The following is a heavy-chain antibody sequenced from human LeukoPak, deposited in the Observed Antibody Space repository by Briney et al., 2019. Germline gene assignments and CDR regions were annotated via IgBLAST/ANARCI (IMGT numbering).Heavy chain of an antibody. D-gene: IGHD2-15*01. Sequence: GESLRISCEGSGYSFTSHWIGWVRQMPGKGLEWMGIIYPGDSDTRYSPSFQGQVTISADKSISTAYLQWSSLKASDSAMYYCARRVGYCSGSSCEYFDYWGQGTLVTVSS. V-gene: IGHV5-51*01. J-gene: IGHJ4*02. CDR3: ARRVGYCSGSSCEYFDY. CDR1: GYSFTSHW. CDR2: IYPGDSDT.